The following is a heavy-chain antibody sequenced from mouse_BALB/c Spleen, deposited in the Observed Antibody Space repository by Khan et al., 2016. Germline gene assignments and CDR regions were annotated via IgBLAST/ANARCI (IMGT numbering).Heavy chain of an antibody. J-gene: IGHJ4*01. CDR1: GFSLTSYG. CDR3: AKNHGSSGYSYAMDY. Sequence: QVQLKQSGPSLVQPSQSLSITCTVSGFSLTSYGVHWVRQSPGKGLEWLGVIWRGGSTDYNAAFMSRLSITKDNSKSQVFFKMNSLQADDTAIYYWAKNHGSSGYSYAMDYWGQGTSVTVSS. D-gene: IGHD3-1*01. V-gene: IGHV2-5-1*01. CDR2: IWRGGST.